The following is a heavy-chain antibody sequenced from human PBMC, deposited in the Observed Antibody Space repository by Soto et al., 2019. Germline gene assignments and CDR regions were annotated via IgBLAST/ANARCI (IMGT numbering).Heavy chain of an antibody. D-gene: IGHD2-15*01. CDR3: ARGRYCSGGRCYFDY. J-gene: IGHJ4*02. Sequence: PGGSLRLSCAASRFTFSNYWMSWVRQAPGEGLEWVANIKQDGSENSYVDSVRGRFTISRDNAKNSVYLQMNSLRAEDTAVYYCARGRYCSGGRCYFDYWGQGTPVTVSS. CDR2: IKQDGSEN. V-gene: IGHV3-7*04. CDR1: RFTFSNYW.